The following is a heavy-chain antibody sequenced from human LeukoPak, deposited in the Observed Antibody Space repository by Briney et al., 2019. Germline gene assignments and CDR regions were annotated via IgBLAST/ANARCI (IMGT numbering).Heavy chain of an antibody. CDR1: GGTFSSYA. Sequence: SVKVSCKASGGTFSSYAISWVRQAPGQGLEWMGRIIPIFGTANYAQKFQGRVTITTDESTSTAYMELSSLRSEDTAVYCCAGLTGTTPLEYYYYYMDVWGKGTTVTVSS. CDR3: AGLTGTTPLEYYYYYMDV. CDR2: IIPIFGTA. D-gene: IGHD1-7*01. V-gene: IGHV1-69*05. J-gene: IGHJ6*03.